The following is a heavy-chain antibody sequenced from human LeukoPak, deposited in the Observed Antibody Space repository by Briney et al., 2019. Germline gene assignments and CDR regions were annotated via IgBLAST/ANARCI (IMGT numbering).Heavy chain of an antibody. J-gene: IGHJ4*02. CDR3: ARRAGAYSHPYDY. CDR2: ISEDGSST. CDR1: GFTFSSYW. Sequence: GGFLRLSCEASGFTFSSYWMHWVRQTPGKGLVWVSRISEDGSSTSYADSVKGRFTISRDNAKNMLYLQLNSLRVEDTAVYYCARRAGAYSHPYDYWGQGTLVTVSS. D-gene: IGHD4/OR15-4a*01. V-gene: IGHV3-74*01.